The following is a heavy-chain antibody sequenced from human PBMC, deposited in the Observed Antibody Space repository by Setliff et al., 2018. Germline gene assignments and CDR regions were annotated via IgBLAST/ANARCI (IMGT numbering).Heavy chain of an antibody. CDR2: IVVGSGNT. J-gene: IGHJ4*02. Sequence: ASVKVSCKASGFTFTSSAVQWVRQARGQRLEWIGWIVVGSGNTNYAQKFQERVTITRDMSTSTAYMELSSLRSEDTAVYYCAADLGIVGATMPFDYWGQGTRVTVSS. V-gene: IGHV1-58*01. D-gene: IGHD1-26*01. CDR3: AADLGIVGATMPFDY. CDR1: GFTFTSSA.